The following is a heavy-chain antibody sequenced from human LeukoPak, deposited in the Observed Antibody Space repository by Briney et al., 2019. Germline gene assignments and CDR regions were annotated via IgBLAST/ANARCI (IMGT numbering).Heavy chain of an antibody. J-gene: IGHJ4*02. D-gene: IGHD2/OR15-2a*01. CDR2: ISGSGVTP. V-gene: IGHV3-23*01. CDR3: VKEAEVSPLSYFDH. Sequence: GGSLRLSCTASGFMFSYYAVTWVRQAPGRGLEWVSSISGSGVTPYYADSVKGRFTISRDNSRDNSKNTLYLQMSSLRAEDTALYYCVKEAEVSPLSYFDHWGQGTLVAVSS. CDR1: GFMFSYYA.